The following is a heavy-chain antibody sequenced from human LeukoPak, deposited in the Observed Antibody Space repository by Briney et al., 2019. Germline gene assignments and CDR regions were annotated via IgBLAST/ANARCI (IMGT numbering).Heavy chain of an antibody. CDR2: IYWNDDK. J-gene: IGHJ4*02. Sequence: SGPTLVNPTQTLTLTCTFSGFSLSTSGVGVGWIRQPPGKALEWLALIYWNDDKRYSPSLKSRLTITKDTSKNQVVLTMTNMDPVDTATYYCAHRRTGRIRFLEWLPYPPSTFDYWGQGTLVTVSS. V-gene: IGHV2-5*01. D-gene: IGHD3-3*01. CDR1: GFSLSTSGVG. CDR3: AHRRTGRIRFLEWLPYPPSTFDY.